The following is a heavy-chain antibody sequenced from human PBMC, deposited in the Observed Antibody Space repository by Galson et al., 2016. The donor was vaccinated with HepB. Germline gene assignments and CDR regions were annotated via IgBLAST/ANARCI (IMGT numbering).Heavy chain of an antibody. CDR2: IFSSGST. J-gene: IGHJ3*02. CDR3: ARAKDGHRRWGRALDI. CDR1: GDSVSSGDYY. V-gene: IGHV4-61*08. Sequence: LSLTCSVSGDSVSSGDYYWSWIRQPPGKGLEWIGYIFSSGSTNYNPSLKSRVTISVDMSKNQFSLNLRSVTAADTAVFYCARAKDGHRRWGRALDIWGQGTMVTVSS. D-gene: IGHD4-23*01.